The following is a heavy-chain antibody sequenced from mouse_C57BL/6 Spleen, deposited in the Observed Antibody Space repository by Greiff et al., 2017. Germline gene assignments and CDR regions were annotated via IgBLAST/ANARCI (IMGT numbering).Heavy chain of an antibody. Sequence: EVQLQQSGAELVRPGASVKLSCTASGFNIKDDYMHWVKQRPEQGLEWIGWIDPENGDTEYASKFQGKATITADTSSNTAYLQLSSLTSEDTAVYYCTTRYYGRACYWGQGTTLTVSS. CDR3: TTRYYGRACY. CDR1: GFNIKDDY. CDR2: IDPENGDT. D-gene: IGHD1-1*01. V-gene: IGHV14-4*01. J-gene: IGHJ2*01.